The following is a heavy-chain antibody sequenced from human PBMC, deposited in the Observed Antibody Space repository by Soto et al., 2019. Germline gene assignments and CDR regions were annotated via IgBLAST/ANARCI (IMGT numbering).Heavy chain of an antibody. J-gene: IGHJ6*02. V-gene: IGHV3-30-3*01. D-gene: IGHD3-10*01. Sequence: QVQLVESGGGVVQPGRSLRLSCAASGFTFSSYAMHWVRQAPGKGLEWVTLISYDGSNKYYADSVQGRFTISRDNSKNTLYLQMNSLRAEDTAVYYCARHSSSGSYVYYYGMDVWGQGTTVTVSS. CDR3: ARHSSSGSYVYYYGMDV. CDR2: ISYDGSNK. CDR1: GFTFSSYA.